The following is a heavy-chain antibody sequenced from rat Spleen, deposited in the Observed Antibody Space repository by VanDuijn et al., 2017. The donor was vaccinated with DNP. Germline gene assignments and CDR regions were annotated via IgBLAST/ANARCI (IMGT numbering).Heavy chain of an antibody. CDR2: ISYDDYRT. V-gene: IGHV5-7*01. D-gene: IGHD1-4*01. J-gene: IGHJ4*01. CDR3: ATRLPSPNDCAIDS. CDR1: GFTFSNYD. Sequence: EVQLVESGGGLVQPGRSLKLSCAASGFTFSNYDMAWVRQAPKKGLEWVATISYDDYRTYYRDPVKGRFTISRDNAKRTLYLQMNSLTSEETATYYFATRLPSPNDCAIDSWGQGTSVTVSS.